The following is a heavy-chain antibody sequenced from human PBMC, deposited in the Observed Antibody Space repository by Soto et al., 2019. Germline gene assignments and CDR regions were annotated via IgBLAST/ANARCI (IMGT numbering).Heavy chain of an antibody. J-gene: IGHJ4*02. CDR3: ARLYSSGWYDE. Sequence: EVQLVESGGGLVQPGGSLRLSCAASGFTFSNYWMHWVRQAPGKGLVWVSRIKSDGTITNYADSVKGRFTISRDNAKNTLYLQMNTLRAEDTAVYYCARLYSSGWYDEWGQGTLVTVSS. D-gene: IGHD6-19*01. CDR1: GFTFSNYW. V-gene: IGHV3-74*01. CDR2: IKSDGTIT.